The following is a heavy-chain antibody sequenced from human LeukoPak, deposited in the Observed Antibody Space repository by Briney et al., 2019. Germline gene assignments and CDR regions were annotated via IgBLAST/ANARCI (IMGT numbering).Heavy chain of an antibody. CDR3: ARGSPDGDWFDP. Sequence: ASVKVSCKASGYTFTSYDINWVRQATGQGLEWMGWMNPNSGNTGYAQKFQGRVTMTWNTSISTAYMELSSLRSEDTAVYYCARGSPDGDWFDPWGQGTLVTVSS. J-gene: IGHJ5*02. V-gene: IGHV1-8*01. CDR1: GYTFTSYD. CDR2: MNPNSGNT. D-gene: IGHD1-14*01.